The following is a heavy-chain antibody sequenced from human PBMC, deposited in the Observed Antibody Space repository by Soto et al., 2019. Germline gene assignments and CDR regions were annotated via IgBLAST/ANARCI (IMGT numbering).Heavy chain of an antibody. D-gene: IGHD3-22*01. Sequence: QVQLVQSGAEVKKPGSSVKVSCKASGGTFSSYAISWVRQAPGQGLEWMGGIIPIFGTANYAQKFQGRVTITADESTSTAYMELSSLRSEDTAVYYCWYYYDSSGYFRGYFDYWGQGTLVTVSS. CDR3: WYYYDSSGYFRGYFDY. CDR1: GGTFSSYA. J-gene: IGHJ4*01. V-gene: IGHV1-69*01. CDR2: IIPIFGTA.